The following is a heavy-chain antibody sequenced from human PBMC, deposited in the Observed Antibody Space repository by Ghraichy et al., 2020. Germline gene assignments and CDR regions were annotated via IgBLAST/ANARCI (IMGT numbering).Heavy chain of an antibody. J-gene: IGHJ6*03. CDR3: VMEWLLGGHYYYYMDV. D-gene: IGHD3-3*01. CDR1: GYSISSGYY. CDR2: IYHSGST. Sequence: SETLSLTCTVSGYSISSGYYWGWIRQPPGKGLEWIGSIYHSGSTYYNPSLKSRVTISVDTSKNQFSLKLSSVTAADTAVYYCVMEWLLGGHYYYYMDVWGKGTTVTVSS. V-gene: IGHV4-38-2*02.